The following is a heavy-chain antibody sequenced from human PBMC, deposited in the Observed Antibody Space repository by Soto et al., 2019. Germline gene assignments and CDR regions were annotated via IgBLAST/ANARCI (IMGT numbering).Heavy chain of an antibody. D-gene: IGHD1-26*01. CDR1: GGAIGSYA. CDR2: IIPIFGTA. J-gene: IGHJ4*02. Sequence: SVKVSWKACGGAIGSYARSWVRQAPGQGLEWMGGIIPIFGTANYAQKFQGRVTITADESTSTAYMELSSLRSEDTAVYYCARVIVGATKYFDYWGQGTLVTVSS. V-gene: IGHV1-69*13. CDR3: ARVIVGATKYFDY.